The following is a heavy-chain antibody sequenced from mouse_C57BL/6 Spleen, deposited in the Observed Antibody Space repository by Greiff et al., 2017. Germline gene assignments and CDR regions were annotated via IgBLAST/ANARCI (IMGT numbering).Heavy chain of an antibody. Sequence: VQLQQSGAELVRPGASVKLSCKASGYTFTDYYINWVKQRPGQGLEWIARIYPGSGNTYYNEKFKGKATLTAEKSSSTAYMQLSSLTSEDSAVYFCARGVYDGYPFDYWGQGTTLTVSS. CDR1: GYTFTDYY. CDR3: ARGVYDGYPFDY. J-gene: IGHJ2*01. CDR2: IYPGSGNT. V-gene: IGHV1-76*01. D-gene: IGHD2-3*01.